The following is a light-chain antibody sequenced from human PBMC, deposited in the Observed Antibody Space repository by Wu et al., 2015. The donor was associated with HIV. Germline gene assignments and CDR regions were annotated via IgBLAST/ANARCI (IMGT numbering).Light chain of an antibody. Sequence: EIEMTQSPATLSVSPGERATLSCRASQSLRTNLAWYQQRPGQAPRLLIYGATTRATGIPARFSGSGSGTEFTLTISNLQSEDFAIYYCQQYNNGPPVTFGQGTKVEVK. CDR2: GAT. CDR1: QSLRTN. CDR3: QQYNNGPPVT. V-gene: IGKV3-15*01. J-gene: IGKJ1*01.